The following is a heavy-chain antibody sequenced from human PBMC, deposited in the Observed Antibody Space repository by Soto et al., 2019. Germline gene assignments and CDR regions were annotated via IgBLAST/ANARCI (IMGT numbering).Heavy chain of an antibody. CDR1: GFTFSSYS. CDR2: ISSSSSYI. J-gene: IGHJ6*03. D-gene: IGHD3-10*01. V-gene: IGHV3-21*01. CDR3: ARRYGSGSYYPIDYYYYMDV. Sequence: GGSLRLSCAASGFTFSSYSMNWVRQAPGKGLEWVSSISSSSSYIYYADSVKGRFTIFRDKANNSLYLQMNSLRAEDTAVYYCARRYGSGSYYPIDYYYYMDVWGKGTTVTVSS.